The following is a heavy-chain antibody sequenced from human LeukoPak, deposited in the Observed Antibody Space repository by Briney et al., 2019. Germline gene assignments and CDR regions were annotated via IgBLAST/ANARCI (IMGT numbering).Heavy chain of an antibody. J-gene: IGHJ3*02. Sequence: SETLSLTCAVYGGSFSGYYWSWIRQPPGKGLEWIGEINHSGSTNYNPSLKSRVTISVDTSKNQFSLKLSSVTAADTAVYYRARGACSSTSCYGLDIWGQGTMVTVSS. D-gene: IGHD2-2*01. CDR3: ARGACSSTSCYGLDI. CDR1: GGSFSGYY. CDR2: INHSGST. V-gene: IGHV4-34*01.